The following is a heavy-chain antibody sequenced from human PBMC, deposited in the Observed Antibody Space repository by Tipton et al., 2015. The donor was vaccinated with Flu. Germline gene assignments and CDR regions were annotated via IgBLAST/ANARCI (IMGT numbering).Heavy chain of an antibody. CDR3: ARAYFSLGGRPFHYYGLDV. J-gene: IGHJ6*02. CDR2: INRNGSET. V-gene: IGHV3-7*01. Sequence: SLRLSCAASGFSFSIYWMTWVRQAPGKGLEWVANINRNGSETYYVNSVKGRFTISRDNAKNSLFLQLTRVTAEDTATYYCARAYFSLGGRPFHYYGLDVWGQGTTVTVS. D-gene: IGHD6-6*01. CDR1: GFSFSIYW.